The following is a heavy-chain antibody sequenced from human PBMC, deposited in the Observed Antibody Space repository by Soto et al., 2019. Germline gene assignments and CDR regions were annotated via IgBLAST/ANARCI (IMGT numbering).Heavy chain of an antibody. V-gene: IGHV3-30-3*01. CDR2: ISYDGSNK. J-gene: IGHJ3*02. CDR3: ARVQFQQLVRRTAFDI. Sequence: QVQVVESGGGVVQPGRSLRLSCAASGFTFSSYAMHWVRQAPGKGLEWVAVISYDGSNKYYADSVKGRFTISRDNSKNTLYLQMNSLRAEDTAVYYCARVQFQQLVRRTAFDIWGQGTMVTVSS. CDR1: GFTFSSYA. D-gene: IGHD6-13*01.